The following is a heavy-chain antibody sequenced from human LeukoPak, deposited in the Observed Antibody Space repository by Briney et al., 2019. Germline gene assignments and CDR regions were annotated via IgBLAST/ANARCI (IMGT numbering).Heavy chain of an antibody. CDR2: ISSSSSYI. Sequence: SGGSLRLSCAASGFTFSSYSMNWVRQAPGKGLEWVSSISSSSSYIYYADSVKGRFTISRDNAKNSLYLQVNSLRAEDTAVYYCARSGCSGGSCYYASAFDIWGQGTMVTVSS. CDR1: GFTFSSYS. D-gene: IGHD2-15*01. V-gene: IGHV3-21*01. CDR3: ARSGCSGGSCYYASAFDI. J-gene: IGHJ3*02.